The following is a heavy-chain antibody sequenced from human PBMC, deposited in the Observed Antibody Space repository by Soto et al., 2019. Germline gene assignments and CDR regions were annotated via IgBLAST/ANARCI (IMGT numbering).Heavy chain of an antibody. J-gene: IGHJ4*01. CDR2: IYPGDSDT. CDR1: GYSFTSYW. D-gene: IGHD3-10*01. CDR3: ARSTNPFVGSGSSH. Sequence: GESLKISCKASGYSFTSYWIVWVRQMPGKGLGWMGIIYPGDSDTRYSPSFQDQVTISADKSITTAYLQWSSLKASDTAIYYCARSTNPFVGSGSSHWGQGTLVTVSS. V-gene: IGHV5-51*01.